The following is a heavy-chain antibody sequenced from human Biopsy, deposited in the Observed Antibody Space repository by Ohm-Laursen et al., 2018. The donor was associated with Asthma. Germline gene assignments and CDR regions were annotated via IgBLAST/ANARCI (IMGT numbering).Heavy chain of an antibody. CDR1: GGTFNTYV. J-gene: IGHJ4*02. D-gene: IGHD2-2*01. V-gene: IGHV1-69*13. CDR2: INSVFGTT. CDR3: ARRAGSCISRTCYSLDF. Sequence: SVKVSCKSLGGTFNTYVIGWVRQAPGQGLEWMGGINSVFGTTTYPQKFQDRVTVTADDSTSTVYMELSSLGSEDTAVYYCARRAGSCISRTCYSLDFWGQGTLVTVSS.